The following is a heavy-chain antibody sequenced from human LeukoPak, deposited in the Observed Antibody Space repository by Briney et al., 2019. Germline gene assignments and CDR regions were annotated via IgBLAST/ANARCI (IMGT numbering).Heavy chain of an antibody. J-gene: IGHJ6*03. CDR3: ARGRGYCSSTSCSDYYYYYMDV. D-gene: IGHD2-2*01. CDR1: GGSISSHY. Sequence: SETLSLTCTVSGGSISSHYWSWIRQPPGKGLEWIGYIYYSGSTYYNPSLKSRVTISVDTSKNQFSLKLSSVTAADTAVYYCARGRGYCSSTSCSDYYYYYMDVWGKRTTVTVSS. CDR2: IYYSGST. V-gene: IGHV4-59*06.